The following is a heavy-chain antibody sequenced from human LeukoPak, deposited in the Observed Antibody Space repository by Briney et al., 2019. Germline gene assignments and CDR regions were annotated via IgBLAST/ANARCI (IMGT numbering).Heavy chain of an antibody. CDR3: ARDLNTAGYGWGYYYYYYMDV. D-gene: IGHD3-10*01. Sequence: PGGSLRLSCAASGFTFSSYSMNWVRQAPGKGLEWVSSISSSSSYIYYADSVKGRFTISRDNAKNSLYLQMNSLRAEDTAVYYCARDLNTAGYGWGYYYYYYMDVWGKGTTVTVS. V-gene: IGHV3-21*04. CDR2: ISSSSSYI. CDR1: GFTFSSYS. J-gene: IGHJ6*03.